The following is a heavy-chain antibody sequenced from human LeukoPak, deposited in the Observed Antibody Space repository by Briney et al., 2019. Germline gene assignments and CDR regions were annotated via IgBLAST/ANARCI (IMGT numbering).Heavy chain of an antibody. CDR1: RFTFTTNW. CDR3: GRYLYAYGLDV. J-gene: IGHJ6*02. V-gene: IGHV3-7*01. D-gene: IGHD2/OR15-2a*01. Sequence: GGSLRLSCEASSRFTFTTNWMAWVRQAPGKGLEWVATINHEGTEKNYVDSVRGRFTVSRDNAKDSLSLQMNSLRAEDTAVYYCGRYLYAYGLDVWGLGTTVTVSS. CDR2: INHEGTEK.